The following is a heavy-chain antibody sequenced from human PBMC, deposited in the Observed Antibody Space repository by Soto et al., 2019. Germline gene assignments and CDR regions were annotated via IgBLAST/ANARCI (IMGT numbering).Heavy chain of an antibody. CDR1: GGSISSYY. V-gene: IGHV4-59*08. D-gene: IGHD7-27*01. Sequence: SETLSLTCTVSGGSISSYYWSWIRQPPGKGLEWIGNIYYSGSTNYNPPLKSRITISVDTSKNKFSLKLSSVIAADTAVYYCARRSDLWGETYFDYWGQGTLVTVSS. CDR2: IYYSGST. CDR3: ARRSDLWGETYFDY. J-gene: IGHJ4*02.